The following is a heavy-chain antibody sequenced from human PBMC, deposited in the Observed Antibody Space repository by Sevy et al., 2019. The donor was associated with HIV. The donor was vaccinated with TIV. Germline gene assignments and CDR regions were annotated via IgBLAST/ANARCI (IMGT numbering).Heavy chain of an antibody. CDR3: ARVAYGHYLPDY. Sequence: SETLSLTCTVSGGSISSGGHFWTWIRHPPGKGLEWIGYIYKSGTTYHSPSLKSRVTILVDTSKNQFSLKLTSVSAADTAVYYCARVAYGHYLPDYWGQGTLVTVSS. V-gene: IGHV4-31*03. J-gene: IGHJ4*02. D-gene: IGHD4-17*01. CDR1: GGSISSGGHF. CDR2: IYKSGTT.